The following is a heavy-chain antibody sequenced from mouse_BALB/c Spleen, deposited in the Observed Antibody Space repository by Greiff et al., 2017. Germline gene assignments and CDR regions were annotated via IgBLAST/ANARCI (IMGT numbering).Heavy chain of an antibody. CDR1: GFAFSSYD. V-gene: IGHV5-12-1*01. Sequence: VESGGGLVKPGGSLKLSCAASGFAFSSYDMSWVRQTPEKRLEWVAYISSGGGSTYYPDTVKGRFTISRDNAKNTLYLQMSSLKSEDTAMYYCARHGGTTAGYAMDYWGQGTSVTVSS. J-gene: IGHJ4*01. CDR3: ARHGGTTAGYAMDY. D-gene: IGHD1-2*01. CDR2: ISSGGGST.